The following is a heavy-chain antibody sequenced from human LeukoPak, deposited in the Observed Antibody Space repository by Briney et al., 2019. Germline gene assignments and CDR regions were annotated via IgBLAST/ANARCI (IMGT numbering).Heavy chain of an antibody. CDR3: ARRYCSGGSCRIDY. Sequence: SETLSLTCTVSGYSISSGYYWGWIRPPPGKGLEWIGYIYYSGSTNYNPSLKSRVTISVDTSKNQFSLKLSSVTAADTAVYYCARRYCSGGSCRIDYWGQGTLVTVSS. D-gene: IGHD2-15*01. J-gene: IGHJ4*02. CDR1: GYSISSGYY. V-gene: IGHV4-61*01. CDR2: IYYSGST.